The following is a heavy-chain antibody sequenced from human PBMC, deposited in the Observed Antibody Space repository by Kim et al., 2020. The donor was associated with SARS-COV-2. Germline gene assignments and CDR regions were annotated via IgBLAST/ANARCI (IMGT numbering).Heavy chain of an antibody. CDR1: GGSFSGYY. Sequence: SETLSLTCAVYGGSFSGYYWSWIRHPPGKGLEWIGEINHSGSTNYNPSLKSRVTISVDTSKNQFSLKLSSVTAADTAVYYCARGRSRALWFGPPGWVYWGQGTLVTVAS. V-gene: IGHV4-34*01. D-gene: IGHD3-10*01. J-gene: IGHJ4*02. CDR3: ARGRSRALWFGPPGWVY. CDR2: INHSGST.